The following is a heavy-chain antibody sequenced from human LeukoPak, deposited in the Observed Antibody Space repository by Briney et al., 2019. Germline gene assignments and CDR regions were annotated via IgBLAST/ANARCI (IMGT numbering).Heavy chain of an antibody. CDR2: INHSGST. J-gene: IGHJ4*02. D-gene: IGHD4-17*01. V-gene: IGHV4-34*01. CDR1: GGSISSYH. CDR3: AREDGDYVDY. Sequence: SETLSLTCTVSGGSISSYHWSWIRQPPGKGLEWIGEINHSGSTNYNPSLKSRVTISVDTSKNQFSLKLSSVTAADTAVYYCAREDGDYVDYWGQGTLVTVSS.